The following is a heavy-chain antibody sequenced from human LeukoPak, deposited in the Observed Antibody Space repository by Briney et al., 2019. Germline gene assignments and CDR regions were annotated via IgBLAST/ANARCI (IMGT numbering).Heavy chain of an antibody. D-gene: IGHD1-20*01. CDR3: ARAGWIITSGIDY. Sequence: PSGTLSLTCGVSGYSISRGYYWAWIRQPPGKGLEWIGTIYHTGSTYYNPSLESRVTISVDTSKNEFSLNLNSVTAADTAVYYCARAGWIITSGIDYWGQGALVTVSS. J-gene: IGHJ4*02. CDR2: IYHTGST. V-gene: IGHV4-38-2*01. CDR1: GYSISRGYY.